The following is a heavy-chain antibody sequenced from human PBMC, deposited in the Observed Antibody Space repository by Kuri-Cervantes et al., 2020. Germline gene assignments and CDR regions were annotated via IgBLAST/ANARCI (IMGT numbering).Heavy chain of an antibody. Sequence: GGSLRLSCAASGFTFSSYSMNWVRQAPGKGLEWVSSISSSSSYIYYADSVKGRFTISRDNAKNSLYLQMNSLRAEDTAVYYCARIWSTVGHYYYYMDVWGKGTTVTVSS. J-gene: IGHJ6*03. V-gene: IGHV3-21*01. D-gene: IGHD1-26*01. CDR1: GFTFSSYS. CDR3: ARIWSTVGHYYYYMDV. CDR2: ISSSSSYI.